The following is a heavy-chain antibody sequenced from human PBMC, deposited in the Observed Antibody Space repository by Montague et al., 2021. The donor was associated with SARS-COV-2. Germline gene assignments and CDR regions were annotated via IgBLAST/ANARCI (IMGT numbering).Heavy chain of an antibody. J-gene: IGHJ6*02. Sequence: SETLSLTCSVSGASFSDYFWSWIRQPPGKGLEWIAEINYSGSANYNPSLKSRVTLSVDRSKNQFSLQLRSVTAADRAVYYCARGVYDSGNYYTRDQYYGLDVWGQGTTVAVSS. D-gene: IGHD3-10*01. V-gene: IGHV4-34*01. CDR2: INYSGSA. CDR1: GASFSDYF. CDR3: ARGVYDSGNYYTRDQYYGLDV.